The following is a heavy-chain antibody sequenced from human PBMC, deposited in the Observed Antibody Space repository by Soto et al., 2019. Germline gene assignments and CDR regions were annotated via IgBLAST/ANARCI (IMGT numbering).Heavy chain of an antibody. CDR1: GGSISSYY. CDR2: IYYSGST. D-gene: IGHD2-2*02. J-gene: IGHJ6*02. Sequence: PSETLSLTCTVSGGSISSYYWSWIRQPPGKGLEWIGYIYYSGSTNYNPSLKSRVTISVDTSKNQFSLKLSSVTAADTAVYYCARSRSNCSSTSCHNKLDYYYGMDVWGQGTTVTVSS. V-gene: IGHV4-59*01. CDR3: ARSRSNCSSTSCHNKLDYYYGMDV.